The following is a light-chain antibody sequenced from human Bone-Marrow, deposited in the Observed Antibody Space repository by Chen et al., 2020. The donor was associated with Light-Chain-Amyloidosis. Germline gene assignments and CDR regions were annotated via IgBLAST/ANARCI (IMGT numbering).Light chain of an antibody. V-gene: IGKV3-20*01. J-gene: IGKJ4*01. CDR1: QTISSNY. Sequence: EIALTQSPGTLSLSPGEGANLSCRASQTISSNYLTWYQQKFGQAPRLLIYGSSSRATGIPDRFTGSGSGTDFTLTINRLETEDFAMYYCQQYGTSPLTFGGGTKVEIK. CDR3: QQYGTSPLT. CDR2: GSS.